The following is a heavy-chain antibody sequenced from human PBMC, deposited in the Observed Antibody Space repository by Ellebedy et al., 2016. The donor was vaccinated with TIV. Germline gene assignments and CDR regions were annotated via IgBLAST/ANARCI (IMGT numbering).Heavy chain of an antibody. CDR1: GFKFTTFW. CDR2: IYPGDSTI. CDR3: TRALNYDSTGYLAY. Sequence: GESLKISCHGSGFKFTTFWIGWVRQTSGQGLEWMGIIYPGDSTIRYNPSFQGQVTISADKSASTAYLKWRQVEASDTAIYYCTRALNYDSTGYLAYWGLGTRVTVSS. D-gene: IGHD3-16*01. J-gene: IGHJ4*02. V-gene: IGHV5-51*01.